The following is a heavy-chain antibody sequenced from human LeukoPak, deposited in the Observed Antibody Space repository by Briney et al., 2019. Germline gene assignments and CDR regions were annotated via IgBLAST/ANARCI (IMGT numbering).Heavy chain of an antibody. J-gene: IGHJ4*02. CDR3: ARDRGELGSVFDY. Sequence: GASVKVSCKASGYTFINNWMHWVRQAPGQGLEWVGLINPTGTTTLYAQKFQGRVTLTRDMSTSTDYMELRSLKSEDTAVYYCARDRGELGSVFDYWGQGTLVTVSS. V-gene: IGHV1-46*01. CDR1: GYTFINNW. D-gene: IGHD7-27*01. CDR2: INPTGTTT.